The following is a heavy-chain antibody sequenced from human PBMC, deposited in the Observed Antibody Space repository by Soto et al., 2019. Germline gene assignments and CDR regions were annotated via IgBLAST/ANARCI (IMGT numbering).Heavy chain of an antibody. CDR2: ISYDGSNK. D-gene: IGHD5-18*01. CDR1: GFTFSSYG. CDR3: AKGWIPLTENINYFDY. V-gene: IGHV3-30*18. Sequence: LRLSCAASGFTFSSYGMHWVRQAPGKGLEWVAVISYDGSNKYYADSVKGRFTISRDNSKKTLYLQMNSLRAEDTAVYYCAKGWIPLTENINYFDYWGPGTLLTVFS. J-gene: IGHJ4*02.